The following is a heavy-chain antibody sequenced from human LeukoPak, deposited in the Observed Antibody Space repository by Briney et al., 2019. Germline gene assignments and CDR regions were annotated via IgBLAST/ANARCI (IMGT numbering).Heavy chain of an antibody. J-gene: IGHJ4*02. CDR1: GGSISSSNW. CDR2: IYHSGST. CDR3: ASSGRGSSWYAY. D-gene: IGHD6-13*01. V-gene: IGHV4-4*02. Sequence: PSGTLSLTCAVSGGSISSSNWWSWVRQPPGKGLEWIGEIYHSGSTNYNPSLKSRVTISVDTSKNQFSLKPSSVTAADTAVYYCASSGRGSSWYAYWGQGTLVTVSS.